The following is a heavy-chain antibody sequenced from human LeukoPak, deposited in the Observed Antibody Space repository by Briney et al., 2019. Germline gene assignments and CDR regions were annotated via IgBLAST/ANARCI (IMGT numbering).Heavy chain of an antibody. J-gene: IGHJ4*02. CDR2: ISGSGGST. CDR3: AKDIGYCSGGSCALFDY. CDR1: EFTFTSYE. Sequence: PGGSLRLSCAASEFTFTSYEMNWVRQAPGKGLEWVSAISGSGGSTYYADSVKGRFTISRDNSKNTLYLQMNSLRAEDTAVYYCAKDIGYCSGGSCALFDYWGQGTLVTVSS. V-gene: IGHV3-23*01. D-gene: IGHD2-15*01.